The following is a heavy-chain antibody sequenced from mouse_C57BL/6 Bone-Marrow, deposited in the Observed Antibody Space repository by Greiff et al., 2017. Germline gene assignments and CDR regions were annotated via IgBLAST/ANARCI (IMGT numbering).Heavy chain of an antibody. CDR3: ARLYDWYFDV. V-gene: IGHV2-2*01. D-gene: IGHD1-1*01. CDR1: GFSLTSYG. CDR2: IWSGGST. J-gene: IGHJ1*03. Sequence: VKLQESGPGLVQPSPSLSITCTVSGFSLTSYGVHWVRQSPGKGLEWLGVIWSGGSTDYNAAFISRLSISKDNSKSQVFFKINSLQADDTAIYYCARLYDWYFDVWGTGTTVTVSS.